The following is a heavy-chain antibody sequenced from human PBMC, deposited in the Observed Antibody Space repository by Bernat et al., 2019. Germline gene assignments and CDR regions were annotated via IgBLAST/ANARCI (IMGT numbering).Heavy chain of an antibody. D-gene: IGHD6-19*01. CDR2: IWYDGSNK. J-gene: IGHJ5*02. CDR3: ATVRGYGSSAWHAES. Sequence: QVQLVESGGGVVQPGRSLRLSCAASGFTFSSYGMHWVRQAPGKGLEWVAVIWYDGSNKYYADSVKGRFTISRDNSKNTLYLQMNSLRAEDTAVYFCATVRGYGSSAWHAESWGRGTPVTVSS. V-gene: IGHV3-33*01. CDR1: GFTFSSYG.